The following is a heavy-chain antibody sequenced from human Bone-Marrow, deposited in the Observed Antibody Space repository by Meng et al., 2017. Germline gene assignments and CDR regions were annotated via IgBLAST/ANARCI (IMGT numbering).Heavy chain of an antibody. Sequence: GESLKISCAASGFTFNTYTMNWVLQVPGKGLEWVSSIVDSGGRMYYAESVNGRSTISRDNSKHTLYLQMDSLCAEDTALYHCAKARRSSGWTENYYGMDVWGQGTTVTVSS. D-gene: IGHD6-19*01. V-gene: IGHV3-23*01. J-gene: IGHJ6*02. CDR2: IVDSGGRM. CDR1: GFTFNTYT. CDR3: AKARRSSGWTENYYGMDV.